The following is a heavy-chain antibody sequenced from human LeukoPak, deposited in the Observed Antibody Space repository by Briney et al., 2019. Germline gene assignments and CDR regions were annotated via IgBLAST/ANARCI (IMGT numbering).Heavy chain of an antibody. CDR1: GFTFSSYS. J-gene: IGHJ4*02. CDR2: ISSSSSYI. V-gene: IGHV3-21*01. CDR3: ALPPVRDSGYFDY. Sequence: PGGSLRLSCAASGFTFSSYSMNWVRQAPGKGLEWVSSISSSSSYIYYADSVKGRFTISRDNAKNSLYLQMNSLRAEDTAVYYCALPPVRDSGYFDYWGQGTLVTVSS.